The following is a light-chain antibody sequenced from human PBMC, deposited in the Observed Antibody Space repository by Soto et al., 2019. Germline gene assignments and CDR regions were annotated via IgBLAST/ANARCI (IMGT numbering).Light chain of an antibody. Sequence: EIVMTQSPAALSVSPGERATLSCRASQSVSSNLAWYQQKPGQTPKLLIYVASTRATGIPARFSGSGSGTEFTLTSSSLQSEHFAVYYCQQYNVWPLTFGGGTMVEFK. CDR1: QSVSSN. J-gene: IGKJ4*01. V-gene: IGKV3-15*01. CDR2: VAS. CDR3: QQYNVWPLT.